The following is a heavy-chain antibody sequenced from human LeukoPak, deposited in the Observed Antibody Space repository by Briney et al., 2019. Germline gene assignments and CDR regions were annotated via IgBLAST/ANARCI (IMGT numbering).Heavy chain of an antibody. CDR3: ARDTGGSYHY. J-gene: IGHJ4*02. Sequence: PSETLSLTCTVSGGSISSYYWSWIRQPPGKGLEWIGYIYYSGSTNYNPSLKSRVTISVDTSKNQFSLKLSSATAADTAVYYCARDTGGSYHYWGQGTLVTVSS. D-gene: IGHD1-26*01. V-gene: IGHV4-59*01. CDR2: IYYSGST. CDR1: GGSISSYY.